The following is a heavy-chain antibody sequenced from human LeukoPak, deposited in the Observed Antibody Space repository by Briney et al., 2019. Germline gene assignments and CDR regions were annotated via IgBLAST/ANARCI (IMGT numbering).Heavy chain of an antibody. Sequence: PGGSLRLSCAASGFTFSSYWMHWVRQAPGKGLVWVSRINTDGSSTNYADSVKGRFTISRDNAKSSLYLQMNSLRAVDTAVYYCARGGSYSNAFDIWGQGTMVTVSS. CDR3: ARGGSYSNAFDI. V-gene: IGHV3-74*01. CDR2: INTDGSST. D-gene: IGHD1-26*01. CDR1: GFTFSSYW. J-gene: IGHJ3*02.